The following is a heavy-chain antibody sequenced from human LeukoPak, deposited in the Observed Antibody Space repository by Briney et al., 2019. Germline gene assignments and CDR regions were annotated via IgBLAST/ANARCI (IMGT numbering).Heavy chain of an antibody. D-gene: IGHD2-2*01. CDR3: ARAPTVLVGYCSSSSCQADY. Sequence: GSLRLSCAASGFTFRSYSMNWVRQAPGKGLEWVSAIDPSSTYIYYADSVKGRFTISRDNAENSLYLQMNSLRVEDTAVYYCARAPTVLVGYCSSSSCQADYWGQGTLVTVSS. CDR1: GFTFRSYS. V-gene: IGHV3-21*01. CDR2: IDPSSTYI. J-gene: IGHJ4*02.